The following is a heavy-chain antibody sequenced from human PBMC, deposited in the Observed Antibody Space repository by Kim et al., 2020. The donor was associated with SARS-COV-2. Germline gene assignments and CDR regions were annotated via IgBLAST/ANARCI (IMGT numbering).Heavy chain of an antibody. CDR1: GFTFSSYE. CDR3: ARVGTTFGGVIVYRPHYYYYGMDV. Sequence: GGSLRLSCAASGFTFSSYEMNWVRQAPGKGLEWVSYISSSGSTIYYADSVKGRFTISRDNAKNSLYLQMNSLRAEDTAVYYCARVGTTFGGVIVYRPHYYYYGMDVWGQGTTVTVSS. J-gene: IGHJ6*02. D-gene: IGHD3-16*02. V-gene: IGHV3-48*03. CDR2: ISSSGSTI.